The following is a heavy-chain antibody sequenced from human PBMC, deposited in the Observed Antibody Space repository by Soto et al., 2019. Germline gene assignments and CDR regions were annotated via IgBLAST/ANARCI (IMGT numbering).Heavy chain of an antibody. CDR2: IIPMFGIA. J-gene: IGHJ6*02. CDR3: ARDSGRSDVVPAAISAMDV. V-gene: IGHV1-69*08. CDR1: GGNRYT. Sequence: QVQLVQSGAEVKKPGSSVKVSCKGSGGNRYTITWVRQAPGQGLEWMGRIIPMFGIATYAQNFQGRVTISADKSTSTAYMELSRLRSEDTAVYYCARDSGRSDVVPAAISAMDVWGQGTTVTVSS. D-gene: IGHD2-2*01.